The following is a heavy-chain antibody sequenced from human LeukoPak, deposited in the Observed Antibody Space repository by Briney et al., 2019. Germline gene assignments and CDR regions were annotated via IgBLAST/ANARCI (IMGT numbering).Heavy chain of an antibody. CDR3: ARGLYYYDSSGYDWFDP. CDR1: GYTFTSYY. CDR2: INPSGGST. Sequence: ASVKVSCKASGYTFTSYYMHWVRRAPGQGLEWMGIINPSGGSTSYAQKFQGRVTMTRDTSTSTVYMELSSLRSEDTAVYYCARGLYYYDSSGYDWFDPWGQGTLVTVSS. J-gene: IGHJ5*02. V-gene: IGHV1-46*01. D-gene: IGHD3-22*01.